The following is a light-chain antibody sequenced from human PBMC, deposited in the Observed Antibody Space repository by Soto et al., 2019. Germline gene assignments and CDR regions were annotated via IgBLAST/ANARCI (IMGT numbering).Light chain of an antibody. CDR3: ATWDNLLSAGV. V-gene: IGLV2-23*02. CDR2: EVS. J-gene: IGLJ3*02. Sequence: QSALTQPASVSGSPGQSVTISCTGTSTNVGTYQAISWYQQHPGKAPKLILYEVSQRPSGVSDRFSGSKSGNTASLTISGLQAEDEADYHCATWDNLLSAGVFGGGTKLTVL. CDR1: STNVGTYQA.